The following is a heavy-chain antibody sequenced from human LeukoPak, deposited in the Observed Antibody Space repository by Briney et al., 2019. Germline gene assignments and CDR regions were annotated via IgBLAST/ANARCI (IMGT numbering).Heavy chain of an antibody. CDR2: IYSGGNT. J-gene: IGHJ4*02. V-gene: IGHV3-53*01. CDR1: GFTVSSNS. D-gene: IGHD1-26*01. Sequence: GGSLRLSCTVSGFTVSSNSMSWVRQAPGKGLEWVSFIYSGGNTHYSDSVKGRFTISRDNSKNTLYLQMNSLRAEDTALYYCARDRNRGSYFLDSWGQGTLVTVSS. CDR3: ARDRNRGSYFLDS.